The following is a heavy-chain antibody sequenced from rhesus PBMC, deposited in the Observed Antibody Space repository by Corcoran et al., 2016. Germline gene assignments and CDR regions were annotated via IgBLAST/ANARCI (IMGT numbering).Heavy chain of an antibody. CDR1: GFSTSAPGTG. CDR2: IYWNDSK. V-gene: IGHV2-95*01. D-gene: IGHD6-13*01. Sequence: QVTLKESGPALVKLTHTLTLTCTFSGFSTSAPGTGVGWIRSPPGKALEWLATIYWNDSKYYITSLKSRLTISKDTSKNQVVLGMTNMDPVDTATYFCARAQRYNNWSSHWGQGVLVTVSS. J-gene: IGHJ4*01. CDR3: ARAQRYNNWSSH.